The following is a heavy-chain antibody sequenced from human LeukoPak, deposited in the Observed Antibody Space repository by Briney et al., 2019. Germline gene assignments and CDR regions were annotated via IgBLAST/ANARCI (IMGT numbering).Heavy chain of an antibody. J-gene: IGHJ4*02. V-gene: IGHV3-23*01. CDR2: ISGSGDST. CDR1: GFTFSSYA. CDR3: ARDQGLLVVAGRFGY. D-gene: IGHD6-19*01. Sequence: GGSLRLSCAASGFTFSSYAMNWVRQAPGKWLEWVSTISGSGDSTYYADSVKGRFTISRDNSKNTLYLQMNSLRAEDTAVYYCARDQGLLVVAGRFGYWGQGTLVTVSS.